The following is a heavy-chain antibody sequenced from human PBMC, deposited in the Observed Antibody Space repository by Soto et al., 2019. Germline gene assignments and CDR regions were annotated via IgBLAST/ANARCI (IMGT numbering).Heavy chain of an antibody. CDR2: IYYSGST. D-gene: IGHD3-16*01. CDR1: GGSISSYY. CDR3: ASHWALGPPPAY. V-gene: IGHV4-59*08. Sequence: QVQLQESGPGLVKPSETLSLTCTVSGGSISSYYWSWIRQPPGKGLGWIGYIYYSGSTNYNPSLKSRVTISVDTSRNLSSLKLSSVTAADTAVYYWASHWALGPPPAYWGQGTLVTVSS. J-gene: IGHJ4*02.